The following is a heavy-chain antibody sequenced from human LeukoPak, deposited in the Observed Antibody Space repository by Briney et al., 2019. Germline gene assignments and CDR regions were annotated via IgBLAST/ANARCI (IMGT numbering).Heavy chain of an antibody. CDR1: GFTFSSYS. CDR2: ISSSSRTV. Sequence: GGSLRLSCAASGFTFSSYSRNWVRQAPGKGLEWISYISSSSRTVHYADSVKGRFTISRDNAKNSLYLQMNSLRDEDTAVYYCARARDGSYDYWGQGTLVTVSS. V-gene: IGHV3-48*02. J-gene: IGHJ4*02. D-gene: IGHD1-26*01. CDR3: ARARDGSYDY.